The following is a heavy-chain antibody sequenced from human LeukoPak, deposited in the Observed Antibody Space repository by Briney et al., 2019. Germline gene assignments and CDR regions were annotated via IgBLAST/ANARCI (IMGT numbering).Heavy chain of an antibody. J-gene: IGHJ6*02. V-gene: IGHV1-69*01. CDR2: IIPIFGTA. Sequence: ASVKVSCKAYGGTFSSYAISWVRQAPGQGLEWMGGIIPIFGTANYAQKFQGRVTITADESTSTAYMELSSLRSEDTAVYYCARDRGIAVAGTNYYYGMDVWGQGTTVTVSS. CDR1: GGTFSSYA. D-gene: IGHD6-19*01. CDR3: ARDRGIAVAGTNYYYGMDV.